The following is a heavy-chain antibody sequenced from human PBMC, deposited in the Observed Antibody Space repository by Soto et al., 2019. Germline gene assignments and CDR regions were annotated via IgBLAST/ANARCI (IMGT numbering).Heavy chain of an antibody. Sequence: GGSLRLSCAASGFTFSDYYMNWIRQAPGKGLEWISSIRGSGPTIYYADSVKGRFTISRDNAKNSLYLQMNSLRAEDTAVYYCSRRHNYHYTLAVCGQRTTVTVSS. CDR3: SRRHNYHYTLAV. D-gene: IGHD1-1*01. J-gene: IGHJ6*02. V-gene: IGHV3-11*01. CDR1: GFTFSDYY. CDR2: IRGSGPTI.